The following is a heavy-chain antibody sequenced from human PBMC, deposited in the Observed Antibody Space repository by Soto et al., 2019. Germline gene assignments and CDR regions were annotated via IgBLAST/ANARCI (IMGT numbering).Heavy chain of an antibody. D-gene: IGHD2-2*01. Sequence: SETLSLTCTVSGGSISSSSYYWGWIRQPPGKGLEWIGSIYYSGSTYYNPSLKSRVTISVDTSKNQFSLKLSSVTAADTAVYYCARGRAGCSSTSCYISDFDYWGQGTLVTVSS. V-gene: IGHV4-39*07. J-gene: IGHJ4*02. CDR1: GGSISSSSYY. CDR3: ARGRAGCSSTSCYISDFDY. CDR2: IYYSGST.